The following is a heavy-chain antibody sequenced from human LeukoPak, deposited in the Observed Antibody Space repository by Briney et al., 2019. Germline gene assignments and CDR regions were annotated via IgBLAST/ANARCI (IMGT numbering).Heavy chain of an antibody. CDR3: ARGENSGSYFSYFDS. CDR2: IDHTGRS. CDR1: GGSFSGHY. Sequence: SETLSLTCAVYGGSFSGHYWTWIRQPPGKGLEWIGEIDHTGRSTYNPSLTSRVTISKDSSKNRFSLSLGSVIAADTAVYFCARGENSGSYFSYFDSWAQGTPVTVSS. D-gene: IGHD3-10*01. V-gene: IGHV4-34*01. J-gene: IGHJ5*01.